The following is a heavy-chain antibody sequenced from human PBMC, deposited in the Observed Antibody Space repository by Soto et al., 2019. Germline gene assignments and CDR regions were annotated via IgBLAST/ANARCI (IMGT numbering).Heavy chain of an antibody. D-gene: IGHD6-13*01. V-gene: IGHV4-59*01. Sequence: QVQLQESGPGLVKPSETLSLTCTVSGGSISSYYWSWIRRPPGKGLEWIGYIYYSGSTNYNPSLKSRVTISVDTSKNQFSLKLSSVTAADTAVYYCARGYSSRGYYYYMDVWGKGTTVTVSS. CDR3: ARGYSSRGYYYYMDV. CDR2: IYYSGST. CDR1: GGSISSYY. J-gene: IGHJ6*03.